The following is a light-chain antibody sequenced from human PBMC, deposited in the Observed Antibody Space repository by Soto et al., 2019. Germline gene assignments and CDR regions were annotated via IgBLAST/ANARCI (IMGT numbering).Light chain of an antibody. CDR3: MQRREFPLT. Sequence: EIVMTQTPLSLPVTPGEPASISCRSSQSLLDRDDGNTYLDWYLQKPGQSPQLLIYTVSYRASGVPARFRGSGSGTEFTLKISRVEAEDVGVYYCMQRREFPLTFGGGTKVEIK. V-gene: IGKV2-40*01. J-gene: IGKJ4*01. CDR1: QSLLDRDDGNTY. CDR2: TVS.